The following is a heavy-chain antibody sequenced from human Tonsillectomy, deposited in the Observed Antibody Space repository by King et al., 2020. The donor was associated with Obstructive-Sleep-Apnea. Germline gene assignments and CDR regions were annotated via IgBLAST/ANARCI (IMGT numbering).Heavy chain of an antibody. Sequence: DVQLVESGGGLVQPGRSLRLSCTASGFTFGDYAMSWFRQAPGEGLEWGGFIRRKVYGGTPEYAESVKGRFTISRDDSKSIAYLQMTSLKTEDTAVYYWTSDLGYYDTSGYLGFYWGQGTLVTVSS. CDR1: GFTFGDYA. J-gene: IGHJ4*02. CDR2: IRRKVYGGTP. CDR3: TSDLGYYDTSGYLGFY. D-gene: IGHD3-22*01. V-gene: IGHV3-49*03.